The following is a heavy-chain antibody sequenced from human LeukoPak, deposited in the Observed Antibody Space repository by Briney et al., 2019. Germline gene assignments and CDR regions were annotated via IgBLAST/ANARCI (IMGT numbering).Heavy chain of an antibody. V-gene: IGHV3-23*01. J-gene: IGHJ3*02. CDR1: GFTFSSYA. Sequence: GGSLRLSCAPSGFTFSSYAMSWVRQAPGKGLEWVSAISGSGGSTYYADSVKGRFTISRDNSKNTLYLQMNSLRAEDTAVYYCAKTYYDFWSPDAFDIWGQGTMVTVSS. CDR3: AKTYYDFWSPDAFDI. D-gene: IGHD3-3*01. CDR2: ISGSGGST.